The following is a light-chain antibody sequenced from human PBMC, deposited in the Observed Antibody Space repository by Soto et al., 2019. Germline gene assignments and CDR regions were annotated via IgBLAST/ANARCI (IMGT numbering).Light chain of an antibody. Sequence: QSVLTQPPSVSGTPGQTVTMSCSGNDSNIGSHSVDWYQQIPGTTPRLIINSNDERPSGVPDRFSGSKSGTSASLAISGLQSEDEADYYCATWADSVNGVVFGGGTKLTVL. CDR3: ATWADSVNGVV. J-gene: IGLJ2*01. CDR2: SND. CDR1: DSNIGSHS. V-gene: IGLV1-44*01.